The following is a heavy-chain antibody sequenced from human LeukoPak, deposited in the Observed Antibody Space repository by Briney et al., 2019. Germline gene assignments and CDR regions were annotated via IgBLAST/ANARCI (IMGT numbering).Heavy chain of an antibody. CDR2: IYYSGSI. J-gene: IGHJ4*02. Sequence: SETLSLTCTVSGGSISTYYWSWIRQPPGKGLEWIGYIYYSGSINYNPSLKSRVTISVDTSKNQFSLKLISVTAADTAVYYCARVGLGGYDYVWGSYRSFFDYWGQGTLVTVSS. D-gene: IGHD3-16*02. CDR1: GGSISTYY. CDR3: ARVGLGGYDYVWGSYRSFFDY. V-gene: IGHV4-59*08.